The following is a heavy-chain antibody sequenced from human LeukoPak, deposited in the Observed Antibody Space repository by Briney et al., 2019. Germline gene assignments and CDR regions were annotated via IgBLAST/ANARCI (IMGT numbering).Heavy chain of an antibody. J-gene: IGHJ3*02. CDR2: MNPNSGNT. Sequence: ASVKVSCKASGYTFTSYDINWVRQDTGQGLEWMGWMNPNSGNTGYAQKFQGRVTITRNTSISTAYMELSSLRSEDTAVYYCASSAPYSSGWDAFEIWGQGTMVTVSS. V-gene: IGHV1-8*03. CDR3: ASSAPYSSGWDAFEI. D-gene: IGHD6-19*01. CDR1: GYTFTSYD.